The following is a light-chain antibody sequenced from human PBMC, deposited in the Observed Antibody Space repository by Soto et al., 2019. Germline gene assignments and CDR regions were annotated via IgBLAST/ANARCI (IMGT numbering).Light chain of an antibody. CDR1: HDIKKS. Sequence: DIQMTQSPSSLSASVGDRVTITCQASHDIKKSLNWFQEKPGKAPELLIYDASNLQTGVPSRFSGSGSGTHFTFTISSLQPEDIATYYCQRYDSLPPTFGQGTRLDMK. CDR3: QRYDSLPPT. V-gene: IGKV1-33*01. J-gene: IGKJ5*01. CDR2: DAS.